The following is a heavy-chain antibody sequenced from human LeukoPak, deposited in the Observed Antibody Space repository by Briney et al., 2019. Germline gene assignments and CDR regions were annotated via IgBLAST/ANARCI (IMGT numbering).Heavy chain of an antibody. Sequence: SETLSLTCTVSAGSISSDSYYWGWIRQPPGKGLEWIGTIYYSGNTYYNPSLKSRVTISVDTSKNQFSLKLSSVTAADTAVYYCARGGYSYGYGYWGQGTLVTVSS. CDR1: AGSISSDSYY. D-gene: IGHD5-18*01. CDR2: IYYSGNT. J-gene: IGHJ4*02. CDR3: ARGGYSYGYGY. V-gene: IGHV4-39*07.